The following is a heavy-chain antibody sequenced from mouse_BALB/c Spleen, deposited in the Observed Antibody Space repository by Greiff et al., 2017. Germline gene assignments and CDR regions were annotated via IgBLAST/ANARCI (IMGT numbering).Heavy chain of an antibody. V-gene: IGHV7-1*02. D-gene: IGHD2-3*01. CDR2: SRNKANDYTT. CDR3: ARDHYDGYYSWYFDV. Sequence: EVQLVESGGGLVQPGGSLRLSCATSGFTFSDFYMEWVRQPPGKRLEWIAASRNKANDYTTEYSASVKGRFIVSRDTSQSILYLQMNALRAEDTAIYYCARDHYDGYYSWYFDVWGAGTTVTVSS. J-gene: IGHJ1*01. CDR1: GFTFSDFY.